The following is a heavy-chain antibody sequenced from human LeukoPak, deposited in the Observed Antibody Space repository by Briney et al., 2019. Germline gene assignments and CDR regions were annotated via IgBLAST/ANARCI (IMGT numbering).Heavy chain of an antibody. CDR1: GFTFSSYE. CDR3: AREPRGGNYYDSSGYYNAFDI. J-gene: IGHJ3*02. D-gene: IGHD3-22*01. Sequence: PGGSLRLSCAASGFTFSSYEMNWVRQAPGKGLEWVSYISSSGSTIYYADSVKGRFTISRDNAKNSLYLQMNSLRAEDTAVYYCAREPRGGNYYDSSGYYNAFDIWGQGTMVTVSS. CDR2: ISSSGSTI. V-gene: IGHV3-48*03.